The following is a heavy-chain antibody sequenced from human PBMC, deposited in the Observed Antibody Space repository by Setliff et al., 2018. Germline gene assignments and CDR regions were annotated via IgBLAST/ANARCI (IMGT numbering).Heavy chain of an antibody. CDR3: ARDNTMVGATDY. Sequence: LSLTCAVSGGSISSGSYYWSWIRQPAGKGLEWIGRLHTSGSIDYNPSLKSRVTISVDTSKNQFSLRLRSVTAADTAVYFCARDNTMVGATDYWGLGTLVTSPQ. CDR1: GGSISSGSYY. J-gene: IGHJ4*02. V-gene: IGHV4-61*02. CDR2: LHTSGSI. D-gene: IGHD1-26*01.